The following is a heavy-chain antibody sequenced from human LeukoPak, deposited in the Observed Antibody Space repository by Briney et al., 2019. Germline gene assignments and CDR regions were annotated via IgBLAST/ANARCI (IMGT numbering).Heavy chain of an antibody. Sequence: GVSLRLSCGASGFTFDDYAMHWVRQAPGKGLEWVSGISWNSGSIGYADSVKGRFTISRNNAKNSLYLQMNSLRAEDTALYYCAKDIGWLRVFSAFDIWGQGTMVTVSS. CDR1: GFTFDDYA. D-gene: IGHD5-12*01. CDR2: ISWNSGSI. CDR3: AKDIGWLRVFSAFDI. J-gene: IGHJ3*02. V-gene: IGHV3-9*01.